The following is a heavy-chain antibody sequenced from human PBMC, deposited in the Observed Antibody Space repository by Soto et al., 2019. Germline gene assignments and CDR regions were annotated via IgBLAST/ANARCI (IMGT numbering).Heavy chain of an antibody. Sequence: QVQLVESGGGVVQPGRSLRLSCAASGFIFNEYGMHWVRQAPGKGLEWVAGIWYDGSNKYYADSVRGRFTFSRDNSRNTMSLQMNSLRVDDTAIYYCARWGCSGSNCNLNQRSFDLWGQGTLVTVSS. D-gene: IGHD2-15*01. CDR3: ARWGCSGSNCNLNQRSFDL. CDR2: IWYDGSNK. V-gene: IGHV3-33*01. J-gene: IGHJ4*02. CDR1: GFIFNEYG.